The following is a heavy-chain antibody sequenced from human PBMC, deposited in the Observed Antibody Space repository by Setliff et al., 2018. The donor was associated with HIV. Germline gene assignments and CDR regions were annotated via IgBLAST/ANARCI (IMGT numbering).Heavy chain of an antibody. CDR3: VRYDVYEYGYQVFDI. Sequence: PGESLKISCVGSEYAFSNYWIGWVRQMPGKGLEWMGIIDPRDSKIRYSPSFQCQVTFSVDKSLNTAYLQWSSLKVSDSAIYYCVRYDVYEYGYQVFDIWGQGITVTVSS. D-gene: IGHD5-12*01. V-gene: IGHV5-51*01. CDR1: EYAFSNYW. CDR2: IDPRDSKI. J-gene: IGHJ3*02.